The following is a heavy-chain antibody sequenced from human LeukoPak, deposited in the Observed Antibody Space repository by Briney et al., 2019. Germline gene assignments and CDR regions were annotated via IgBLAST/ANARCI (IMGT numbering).Heavy chain of an antibody. CDR3: ARGLMYYDILTGYYSAYWFDP. CDR1: GGSISSGDYY. Sequence: SQTLSLTCTVSGGSISSGDYYWSWIRQPPGKGLEWIGYIYYSGSTYYNPSLKSRVTISVDTSKNQFSLKLSSVTAADTAVYYCARGLMYYDILTGYYSAYWFDPWGQGTLVTVSS. CDR2: IYYSGST. D-gene: IGHD3-9*01. V-gene: IGHV4-30-4*01. J-gene: IGHJ5*02.